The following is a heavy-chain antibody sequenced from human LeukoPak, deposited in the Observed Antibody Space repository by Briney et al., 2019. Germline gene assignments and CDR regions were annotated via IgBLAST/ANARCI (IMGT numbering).Heavy chain of an antibody. V-gene: IGHV1-69*01. CDR3: ARGGRSSPNNWFDP. CDR1: GGTFSSYA. J-gene: IGHJ5*02. Sequence: SVKVSCKASGGTFSSYAISWVRQAPGQGLEWMGGIIPIFGTANCAQKFQGRVTITADESTSTAYMELSSLRSEDTAVYYCARGGRSSPNNWFDPWGQGTLVTVSS. D-gene: IGHD6-13*01. CDR2: IIPIFGTA.